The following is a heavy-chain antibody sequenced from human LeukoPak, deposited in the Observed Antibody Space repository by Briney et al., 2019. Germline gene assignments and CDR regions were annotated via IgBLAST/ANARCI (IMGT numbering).Heavy chain of an antibody. V-gene: IGHV5-51*01. D-gene: IGHD4-11*01. CDR1: GYSFPNYW. CDR3: ARHRLVGTTVTYFGY. Sequence: GESLKISCKGSGYSFPNYWIGWVRQMPGKGLEWMGIIYPDDSDTRYSPSFQGQVTISADKSISTAYLQWSSLKASDTAMYYYARHRLVGTTVTYFGYWGQGTLVTVSS. J-gene: IGHJ4*02. CDR2: IYPDDSDT.